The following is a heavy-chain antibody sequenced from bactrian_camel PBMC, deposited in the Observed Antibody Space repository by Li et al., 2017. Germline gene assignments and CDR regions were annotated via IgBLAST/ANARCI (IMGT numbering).Heavy chain of an antibody. CDR1: GVVYGTWC. V-gene: IGHV3S53*01. CDR2: ISTITT. Sequence: HVQLVESGGGSVQDGGSLRLSCDVSGVVYGTWCAGWFHQVSGKEREAVAAISTITTYYADSVKGRFTISHDNTEKLVYLQMNNLKPEDTGTYNCAVVPRIVCPPVLKGQVPKFDRWSQGTQVTVS. D-gene: IGHD1*01. CDR3: AVVPRIVCPPVLKGQVPKFDR. J-gene: IGHJ4*01.